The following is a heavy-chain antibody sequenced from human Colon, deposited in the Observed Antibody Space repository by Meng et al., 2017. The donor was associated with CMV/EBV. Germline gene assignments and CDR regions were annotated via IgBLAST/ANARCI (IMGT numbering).Heavy chain of an antibody. V-gene: IGHV3-48*03. J-gene: IGHJ4*02. Sequence: GGSLRLSCAAFGFTFSDDEMNWVRQAPGKGLEWVSYITRSATTKHYAASVKGRFTISRDDAERSLFLHMDSLRADDTAVYYCARDMDGTSASYDFWGQGTLVTVSS. CDR1: GFTFSDDE. CDR2: ITRSATTK. CDR3: ARDMDGTSASYDF. D-gene: IGHD6-19*01.